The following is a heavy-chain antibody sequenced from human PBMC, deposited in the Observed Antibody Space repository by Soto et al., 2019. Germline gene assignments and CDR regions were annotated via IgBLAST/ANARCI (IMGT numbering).Heavy chain of an antibody. Sequence: GGSLRLSCAASGFTVSSNYMSWVRQAPGKGLEWVSVIYSGGSTYYADSVKGRFTISRHNSKNTLYLHMSSLRAEDTAIYYCAKGGYASPFDYWGLGTLVTVSS. CDR3: AKGGYASPFDY. CDR1: GFTVSSNY. J-gene: IGHJ4*02. V-gene: IGHV3-53*01. CDR2: IYSGGST. D-gene: IGHD1-1*01.